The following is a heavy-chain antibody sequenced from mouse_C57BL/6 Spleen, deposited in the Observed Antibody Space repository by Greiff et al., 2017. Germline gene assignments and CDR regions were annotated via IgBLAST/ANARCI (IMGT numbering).Heavy chain of an antibody. CDR1: GYSITSGYY. J-gene: IGHJ2*01. D-gene: IGHD2-5*01. CDR3: ASSNNYFDC. V-gene: IGHV3-6*01. Sequence: EVQLQQSGPGLVKPSQSLSLTCSVTGYSITSGYYWNWIRQFPGNKLEWMGYISYDGSNNYNPSLKNRISITHDTSNNQFFLKLNSVTTEDTATYYCASSNNYFDCWGQGATRTVSS. CDR2: ISYDGSN.